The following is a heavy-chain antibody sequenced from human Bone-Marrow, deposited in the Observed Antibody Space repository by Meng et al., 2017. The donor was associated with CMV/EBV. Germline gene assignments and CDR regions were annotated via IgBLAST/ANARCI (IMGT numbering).Heavy chain of an antibody. J-gene: IGHJ4*02. CDR1: GYNFTAYY. CDR3: ARDMYPYYYFAS. D-gene: IGHD2-21*01. CDR2: IKPQSGDN. Sequence: SCKASGYNFTAYYIHRVRQAPGQKREWMGWIKPQSGDNNYAQSFQGRVTMTRDTSISAAYMELTRLRSDDTAMYYCARDMYPYYYFASWGQGTLVTVSS. V-gene: IGHV1-2*02.